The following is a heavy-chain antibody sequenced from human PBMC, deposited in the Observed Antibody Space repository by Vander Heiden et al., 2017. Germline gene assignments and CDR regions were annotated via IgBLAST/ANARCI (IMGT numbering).Heavy chain of an antibody. D-gene: IGHD3-3*01. J-gene: IGHJ4*02. CDR3: ARVSGYDFWSGYQYYFDY. CDR1: GFTFRSYS. Sequence: EVQLVESGGGLVKPGGSLRLSCAASGFTFRSYSLNWVRQAPGKGLEWVSSISSSSSYIYYADSVKGRFTISRDNAKNSLYLQMNSLRAEDTAVYYCARVSGYDFWSGYQYYFDYWGQGTLVTVSS. CDR2: ISSSSSYI. V-gene: IGHV3-21*01.